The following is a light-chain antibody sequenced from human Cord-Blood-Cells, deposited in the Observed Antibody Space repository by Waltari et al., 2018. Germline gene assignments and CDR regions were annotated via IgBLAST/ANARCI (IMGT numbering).Light chain of an antibody. V-gene: IGLV6-57*03. CDR2: EDN. CDR1: SGSIPSNY. CDR3: QSYDSSNVV. J-gene: IGLJ2*01. Sequence: NFMLTQPHSVSESPGKTVTISCTRSSGSIPSNYVQWYQQRPGSAPTTVIYEDNQRPSGVPDRLSGSIDSSSNSASLTISGLKTEDEADYYCQSYDSSNVVFGGGTKLTVL.